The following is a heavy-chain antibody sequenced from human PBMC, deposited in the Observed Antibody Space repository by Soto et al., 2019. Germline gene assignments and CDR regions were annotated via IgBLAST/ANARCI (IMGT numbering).Heavy chain of an antibody. CDR2: ADPRGST. D-gene: IGHD6-19*01. V-gene: IGHV4-30-2*01. Sequence: SETLSLTCAVSGGYIVSCGYSRRCLRPPPGKGLEWIGTADPRGSTYYDPSLKSRVTISLDLSKNQFSLNLNSVTAADTAVYYCARVAGSGWYDAWGQGTLVTVSS. CDR3: ARVAGSGWYDA. CDR1: GGYIVSCGYS. J-gene: IGHJ5*02.